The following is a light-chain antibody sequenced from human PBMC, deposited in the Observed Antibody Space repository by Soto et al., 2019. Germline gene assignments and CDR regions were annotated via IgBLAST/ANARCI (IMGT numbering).Light chain of an antibody. CDR3: AAWDDSLNGQWV. Sequence: QSVLTQPPSASGTPGQRVTISCSGSSSNIGSNTVNWYQQLPGTAPKLLIYSNNQRPSGVPDRFSGSKSGTSASLAISGLQSEDEGDYYCAAWDDSLNGQWVFGGGSKLTVL. J-gene: IGLJ3*02. V-gene: IGLV1-44*01. CDR1: SSNIGSNT. CDR2: SNN.